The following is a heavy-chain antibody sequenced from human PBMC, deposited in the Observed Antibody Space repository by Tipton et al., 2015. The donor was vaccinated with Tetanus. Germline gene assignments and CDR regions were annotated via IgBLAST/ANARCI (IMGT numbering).Heavy chain of an antibody. CDR2: IYPGDSDI. CDR1: GYDFNNYW. V-gene: IGHV5-51*01. CDR3: ARQKGY. Sequence: QSGAEVKKPGESLKISCQASGYDFNNYWIGWVRQTPAKGLEWMAIIYPGDSDIKYSPSFQGKVTISADTSIKTAYLQWSSLRASDSALYYCARQKGYWGQGTLVTVSS. J-gene: IGHJ4*02.